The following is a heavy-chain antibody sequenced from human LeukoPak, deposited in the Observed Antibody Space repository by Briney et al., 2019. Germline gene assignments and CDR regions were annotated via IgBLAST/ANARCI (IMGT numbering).Heavy chain of an antibody. CDR3: ASIDASTLPYFDY. J-gene: IGHJ4*02. Sequence: SETLSLTCTVSGVSISSYYWSWIREPPGKGLEWIGYIDTSGTTNYTPSLKSRVTISVDTSKNPFSLKLTSVTAADTALYFCASIDASTLPYFDYWGQGTLVTVSS. CDR2: IDTSGTT. D-gene: IGHD2-2*01. V-gene: IGHV4-4*08. CDR1: GVSISSYY.